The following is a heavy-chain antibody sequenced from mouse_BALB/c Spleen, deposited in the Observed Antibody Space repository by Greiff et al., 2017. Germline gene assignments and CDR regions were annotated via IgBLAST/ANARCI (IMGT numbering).Heavy chain of an antibody. CDR2: ISDGGSYT. V-gene: IGHV5-4*02. Sequence: EVKVVESGGGLVKPGGSLKLSCAASGFTFSDYYMYWVRQTPEKRLEWVATISDGGSYTYYPDSVKGRFTISRDNAKNNLYLQMSSLKSEDTAMYYCARRVYYYGSSYLSYWYFDVWGAGTTVTVSS. CDR1: GFTFSDYY. D-gene: IGHD1-1*01. J-gene: IGHJ1*01. CDR3: ARRVYYYGSSYLSYWYFDV.